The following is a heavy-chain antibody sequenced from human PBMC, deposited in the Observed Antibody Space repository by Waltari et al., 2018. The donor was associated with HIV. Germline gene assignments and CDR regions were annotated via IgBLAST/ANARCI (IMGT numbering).Heavy chain of an antibody. CDR2: INAGNGNT. Sequence: QVQLVQSGAEVKKPGASVKVSCKASGYTFTSYAMHWVRQAPGQRLEWMGWINAGNGNTKYSQKFQGRVTITRDTSASTAYMELSSLRSEDTAVYYCARESYVEYCSGGSCYRHYYYGMDVWGQGTTVTVSS. CDR1: GYTFTSYA. CDR3: ARESYVEYCSGGSCYRHYYYGMDV. D-gene: IGHD2-15*01. V-gene: IGHV1-3*01. J-gene: IGHJ6*02.